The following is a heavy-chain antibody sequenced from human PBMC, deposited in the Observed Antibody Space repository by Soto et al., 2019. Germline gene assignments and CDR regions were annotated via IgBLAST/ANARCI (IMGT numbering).Heavy chain of an antibody. CDR1: GATITDYY. Sequence: PSETLSLTCTASGATITDYYWSWIRQSPGKGLEWIGYIYHSGRTYYDPSLKSRVTISIDTSKTQFSLKLSSVRAADTAVYYCARASRNYFDYWGQGTLVTAS. J-gene: IGHJ4*02. V-gene: IGHV4-59*01. CDR3: ARASRNYFDY. CDR2: IYHSGRT.